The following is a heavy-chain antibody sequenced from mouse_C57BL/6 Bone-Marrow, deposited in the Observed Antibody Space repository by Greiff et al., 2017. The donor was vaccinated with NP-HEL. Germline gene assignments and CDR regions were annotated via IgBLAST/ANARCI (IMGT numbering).Heavy chain of an antibody. CDR2: INHDGSST. CDR3: AREGGLRRRTYAMDY. Sequence: EVQLVESEGGLVQPGSSMKLSCTTSGFTFSDYYMAWVRQVPEKGLDWVANINHDGSSTYYLDSLKSRFIISRDNAKNILYLQMSSLKSEDTAKYYGAREGGLRRRTYAMDYWGQGTSVTVSS. D-gene: IGHD2-4*01. CDR1: GFTFSDYY. J-gene: IGHJ4*01. V-gene: IGHV5-16*01.